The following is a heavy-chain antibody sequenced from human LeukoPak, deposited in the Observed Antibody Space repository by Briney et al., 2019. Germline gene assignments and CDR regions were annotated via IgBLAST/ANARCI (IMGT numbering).Heavy chain of an antibody. V-gene: IGHV1-46*01. Sequence: ASVKVSFKASVYTFTNYNMHWVRQAPAQGIEWMGIINPSGGSTNYAQNFQGRVTMTRDTSTSTVYMELSSLRSEDTAVYYCARVRDGYNDAYDIWGQGTMVTVPS. CDR1: VYTFTNYN. D-gene: IGHD5-24*01. CDR3: ARVRDGYNDAYDI. J-gene: IGHJ3*02. CDR2: INPSGGST.